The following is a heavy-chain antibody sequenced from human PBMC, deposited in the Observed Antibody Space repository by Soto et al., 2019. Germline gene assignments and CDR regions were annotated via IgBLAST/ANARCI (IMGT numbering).Heavy chain of an antibody. CDR2: IDPSDSYT. D-gene: IGHD2-2*02. Sequence: GESLKISCKGSGYSFTSYWISWVRQMPGKGLEWMGRIDPSDSYTNYSPSFQGHVTISADKSISTAYLQWSSLKASDTAMYYCARQLVVPAAIVSYGMDVWSQGTTVTVSS. CDR1: GYSFTSYW. V-gene: IGHV5-10-1*01. CDR3: ARQLVVPAAIVSYGMDV. J-gene: IGHJ6*02.